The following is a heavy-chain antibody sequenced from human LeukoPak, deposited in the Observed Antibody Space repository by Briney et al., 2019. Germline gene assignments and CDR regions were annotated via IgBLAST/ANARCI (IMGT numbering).Heavy chain of an antibody. J-gene: IGHJ4*02. Sequence: QSGGSLRLSCAASGFTFSSYAMHWVRQAPGKGLERVAVISYDGGNKYSADSVKGRFTISRDNSKNTLFLQMNSLRAEDTAVYYCARATRWVGATSDYWGQGTLVTVSS. V-gene: IGHV3-30-3*01. D-gene: IGHD1-26*01. CDR1: GFTFSSYA. CDR3: ARATRWVGATSDY. CDR2: ISYDGGNK.